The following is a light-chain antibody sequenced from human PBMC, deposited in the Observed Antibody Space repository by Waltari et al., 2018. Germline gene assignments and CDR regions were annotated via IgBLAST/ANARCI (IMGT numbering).Light chain of an antibody. CDR3: SSYGGRNNLV. CDR1: SSDVGAYNY. Sequence: QSALTQPPSASGSPGQSVTISCTGTSSDVGAYNYVSWYQHHPGNAPKPVVYEVSKWPSGVPVCFCCSKAGNTASLTVSGLQAEDEADYYCSSYGGRNNLVFGGGTKLTVL. CDR2: EVS. J-gene: IGLJ2*01. V-gene: IGLV2-8*01.